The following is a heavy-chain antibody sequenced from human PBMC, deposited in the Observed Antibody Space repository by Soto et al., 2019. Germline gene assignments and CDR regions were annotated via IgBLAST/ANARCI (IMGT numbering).Heavy chain of an antibody. V-gene: IGHV4-59*08. J-gene: IGHJ4*02. CDR1: GGSISSYY. CDR2: IYYSGST. D-gene: IGHD4-4*01. CDR3: AMQDSPVPTNPFDY. Sequence: SETLSLTCTVSGGSISSYYWSWIRQPPGKGLEWIGYIYYSGSTNYNPSLKSRVTISVDTSKNQFSLKLSSVTAADTAVYYCAMQDSPVPTNPFDYWGQGTLVTVSS.